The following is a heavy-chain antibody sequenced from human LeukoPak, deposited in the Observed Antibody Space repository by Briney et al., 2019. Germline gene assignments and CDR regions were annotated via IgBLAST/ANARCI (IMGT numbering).Heavy chain of an antibody. CDR1: GGSFSGYY. D-gene: IGHD4/OR15-4a*01. J-gene: IGHJ4*02. V-gene: IGHV4-34*01. CDR2: INHSGST. Sequence: KPSETLSLTCAVYGGSFSGYYWSWIRQPPGKGLEWIGEINHSGSTNYNPSLKSRVTISVDTSKNQFSLKLSSVTAADTAVYYCARGAGVKPADYWGQGTLVTVSS. CDR3: ARGAGVKPADY.